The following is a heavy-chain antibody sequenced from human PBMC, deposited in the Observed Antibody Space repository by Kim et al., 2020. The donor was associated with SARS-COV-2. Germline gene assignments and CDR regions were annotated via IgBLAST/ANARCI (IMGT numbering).Heavy chain of an antibody. J-gene: IGHJ4*02. CDR2: INHSGST. V-gene: IGHV4-34*01. Sequence: SETLSLTCDVYGGSFSDYYWSWIRQPPGKGLEWIGEINHSGSTNYNPSLKSRVTISVDTSKIQFTLKLTSVTAADAAVYYCARGPLSASHDFDYCGRGT. CDR3: ARGPLSASHDFDY. CDR1: GGSFSDYY. D-gene: IGHD2-2*01.